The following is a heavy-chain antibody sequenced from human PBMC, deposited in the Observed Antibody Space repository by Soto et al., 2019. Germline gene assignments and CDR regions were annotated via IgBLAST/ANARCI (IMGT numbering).Heavy chain of an antibody. J-gene: IGHJ4*02. CDR1: GFTFSSYA. D-gene: IGHD3-10*01. Sequence: PGGSLSLSXAASGFTFSSYAMHWVRQAPGKGLEWVAVISYDGSNKYYADSVKGRFTISRDNSKNTLYLQMNSLRAEDAAVYYCARASITDYFDYWGQGTLVTVSS. V-gene: IGHV3-30-3*01. CDR3: ARASITDYFDY. CDR2: ISYDGSNK.